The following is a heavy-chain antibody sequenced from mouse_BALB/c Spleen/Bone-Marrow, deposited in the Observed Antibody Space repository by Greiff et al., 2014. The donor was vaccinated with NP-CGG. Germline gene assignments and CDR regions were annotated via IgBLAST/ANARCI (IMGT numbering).Heavy chain of an antibody. V-gene: IGHV5-6-5*01. CDR2: ISSGGST. D-gene: IGHD2-4*01. Sequence: DVHLVESGGGLVKPGGSLELSCAASGFTFSSYAMSWVRQTPEKRLEWVASISSGGSTYYPDSVKGRFTISRDNARNILYLQMSSLRSEDTAMYYCARGGGYDYGSWFAYWGQGTLVTVSA. CDR1: GFTFSSYA. J-gene: IGHJ3*01. CDR3: ARGGGYDYGSWFAY.